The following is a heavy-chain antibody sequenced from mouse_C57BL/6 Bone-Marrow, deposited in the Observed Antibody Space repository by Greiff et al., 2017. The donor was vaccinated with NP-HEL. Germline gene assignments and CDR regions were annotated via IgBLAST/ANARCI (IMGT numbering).Heavy chain of an antibody. CDR2: IDPSDSYT. D-gene: IGHD2-1*01. V-gene: IGHV1-59*01. CDR1: GYTFTSYW. J-gene: IGHJ2*01. Sequence: QVQLKQPGAELVRPGTSVKLSCKASGYTFTSYWMHWVKQRPGQGLEWIGVIDPSDSYTNYNQKFKGKATLTVDTSSSTAYMQLSSLTSEDSAVYYCARVGNLLDYWGQGTTLTVSS. CDR3: ARVGNLLDY.